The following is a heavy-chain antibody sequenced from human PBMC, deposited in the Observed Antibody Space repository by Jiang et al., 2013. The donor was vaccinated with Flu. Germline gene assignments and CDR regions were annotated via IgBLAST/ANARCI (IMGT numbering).Heavy chain of an antibody. V-gene: IGHV4-59*12. CDR3: ARDPGDRGERGFDY. J-gene: IGHJ4*02. D-gene: IGHD7-27*01. CDR1: GGSISSYY. Sequence: YGSGLVKPSETLSLTCTVSGGSISSYYWSWIRQPPGKGLEWIGYIYYSGSTNYNPSLKSRVTISVDTSKNQFSLKLSSVTAADTAVYYCARDPGDRGERGFDYWGQGTLVTVSS. CDR2: IYYSGST.